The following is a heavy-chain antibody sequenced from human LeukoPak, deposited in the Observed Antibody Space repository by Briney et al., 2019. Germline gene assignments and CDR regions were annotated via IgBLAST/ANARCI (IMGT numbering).Heavy chain of an antibody. D-gene: IGHD6-13*01. CDR3: AKTPGISVTGVDY. V-gene: IGHV3-23*01. CDR1: GFTFSSYA. J-gene: IGHJ4*02. Sequence: GGSLRLSCAASGFTFSSYAMSWVGQAPGKRLDWVSGISANAHSTYYADSVKGRFTISRDNSKNTLYLQMDSLRAEDTAVYYCAKTPGISVTGVDYWGQGTLVTVSS. CDR2: ISANAHST.